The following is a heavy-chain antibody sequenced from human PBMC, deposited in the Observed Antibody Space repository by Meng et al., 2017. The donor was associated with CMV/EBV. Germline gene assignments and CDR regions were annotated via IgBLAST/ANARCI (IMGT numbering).Heavy chain of an antibody. D-gene: IGHD5-24*01. V-gene: IGHV1-2*02. CDR2: INPNSGGT. CDR3: ARNWRDGHTLDPFNI. CDR1: GYSFGDYY. Sequence: ASVKVSCKASGYSFGDYYMHWVRQAPGQGLEWMGWINPNSGGTNYAQKFQGRVTMTRDTSISTAYMELSRLSSDDTAVYYCARNWRDGHTLDPFNIWGQGTMVTVSS. J-gene: IGHJ3*02.